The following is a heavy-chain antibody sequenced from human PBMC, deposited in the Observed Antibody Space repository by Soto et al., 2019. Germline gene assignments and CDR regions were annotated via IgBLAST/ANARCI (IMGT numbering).Heavy chain of an antibody. CDR1: GFTFSIYA. D-gene: IGHD6-13*01. V-gene: IGHV3-23*01. J-gene: IGHJ4*02. CDR2: ISASGGST. Sequence: EVQLLESGGGLVQPGGSLRLSCAASGFTFSIYAMSWVRQAPGKGLECVSGISASGGSTYYADSVKGRFTISRDYSKNTLYLQMNSLGADDTAVYYCAKGSSSERAASGLFDYWGQGTLVTVSS. CDR3: AKGSSSERAASGLFDY.